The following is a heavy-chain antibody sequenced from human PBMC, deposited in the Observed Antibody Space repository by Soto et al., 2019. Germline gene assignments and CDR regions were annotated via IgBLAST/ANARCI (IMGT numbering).Heavy chain of an antibody. CDR1: GYTFTSYD. Sequence: QVQLVQSGAEVKKPGASVKGSCKASGYTFTSYDINWVRQATGQGLERMGWMNPNSANSCNAQKCQGRVTMTRNTSISTAYMELSSLRSEDTAVYYRAREGVRGMDVWGQGTTVTVSS. D-gene: IGHD3-16*01. J-gene: IGHJ6*02. CDR3: AREGVRGMDV. V-gene: IGHV1-8*01. CDR2: MNPNSANS.